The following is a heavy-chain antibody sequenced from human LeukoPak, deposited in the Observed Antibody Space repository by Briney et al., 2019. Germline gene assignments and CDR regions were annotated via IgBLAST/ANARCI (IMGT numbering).Heavy chain of an antibody. CDR2: INPSGGST. V-gene: IGHV1-46*01. CDR3: ARTYHYYGSGSYKRTTYGMDV. J-gene: IGHJ6*02. D-gene: IGHD3-10*01. CDR1: GYTFTSYY. Sequence: ASVKVSCTASGYTFTSYYMHWVRQAPGQGLEWMGIINPSGGSTSYAQKFQGRVTMTRDTSTSTVYMELSSLRSEDTAVYYCARTYHYYGSGSYKRTTYGMDVWGQGTTVTVSS.